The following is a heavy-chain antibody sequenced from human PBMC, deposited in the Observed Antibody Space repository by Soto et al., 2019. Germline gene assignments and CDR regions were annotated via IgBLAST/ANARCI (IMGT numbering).Heavy chain of an antibody. D-gene: IGHD2-15*01. CDR2: ISTYNGDT. J-gene: IGHJ4*01. V-gene: IGHV1-18*01. CDR1: GYTLTSYG. CDR3: AREYCRGGSCYGGDY. Sequence: ASVKVSCKASGYTLTSYGISWVRQAPGQGLEWLAWISTYNGDTKYAQNFQGRVTMTTDTSTTTVYMELRSLRSDDTAVYYCAREYCRGGSCYGGDYWGQ.